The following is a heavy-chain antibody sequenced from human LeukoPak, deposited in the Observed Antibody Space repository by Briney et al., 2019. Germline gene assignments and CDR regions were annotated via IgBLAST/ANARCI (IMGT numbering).Heavy chain of an antibody. D-gene: IGHD1-20*01. V-gene: IGHV3-30*18. CDR1: GFTFEDFS. CDR3: AKDSRITGTLDY. CDR2: ISYDGSNK. J-gene: IGHJ4*02. Sequence: GGSLRLSCEASGFTFEDFSMHWVRQAPGKGLEWVAVISYDGSNKYYADSVKGRFTISRDNSKNTLYLQMNSLRAEDTAVYYCAKDSRITGTLDYWGQGTLVTVSS.